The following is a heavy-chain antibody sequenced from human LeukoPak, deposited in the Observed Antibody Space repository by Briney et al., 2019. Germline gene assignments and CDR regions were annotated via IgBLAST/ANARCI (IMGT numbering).Heavy chain of an antibody. CDR1: GGSISSYY. Sequence: SETLSLTCTVSGGSISSYYWSWIRQPPGKGLEWIGYIHYSGSTSYKPSLKSRVTISVDTSKNQFSLKLNSVTAADTAVYYWARLRVPATSFDPWGQGTLVTVSS. V-gene: IGHV4-59*08. D-gene: IGHD2-2*01. CDR2: IHYSGST. CDR3: ARLRVPATSFDP. J-gene: IGHJ5*02.